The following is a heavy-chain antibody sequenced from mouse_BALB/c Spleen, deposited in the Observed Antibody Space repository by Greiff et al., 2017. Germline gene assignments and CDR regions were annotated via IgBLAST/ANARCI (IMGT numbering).Heavy chain of an antibody. J-gene: IGHJ4*01. D-gene: IGHD1-2*01. V-gene: IGHV2-9*02. Sequence: VKLVESGPGLVAPSQSLSITCTVSGFSLTSYGVHWVRQPPGKGLEWLGVIWAGGSTNYNSALMSRLSISKDNSKSQVFLKMNSLQTDDTAMYYCARYYGYVGGAMDYWGQGTSVTVSS. CDR3: ARYYGYVGGAMDY. CDR2: IWAGGST. CDR1: GFSLTSYG.